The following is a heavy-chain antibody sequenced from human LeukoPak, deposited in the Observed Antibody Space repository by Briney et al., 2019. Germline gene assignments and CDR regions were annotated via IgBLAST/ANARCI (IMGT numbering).Heavy chain of an antibody. J-gene: IGHJ4*02. CDR2: IHYSGSA. CDR3: ARGQWFRAF. CDR1: GGSFSGYY. Sequence: SETLSLTCAVYGGSFSGYYWTWIRQPPGKGLEWIGEIHYSGSATYNPSLKSRVTISVDTSRNQFSLKMNSVTAADTAVYYCARGQWFRAFWSRGTPVTVSS. V-gene: IGHV4-34*01. D-gene: IGHD3-10*01.